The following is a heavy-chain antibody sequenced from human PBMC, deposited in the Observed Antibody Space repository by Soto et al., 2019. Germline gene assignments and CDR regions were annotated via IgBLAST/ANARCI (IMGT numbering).Heavy chain of an antibody. CDR3: AREGFGAAEDY. J-gene: IGHJ4*02. CDR2: IYYSGST. V-gene: IGHV4-59*01. D-gene: IGHD3-10*01. Sequence: SETLSLTCTVSGGSISSYYWSWIRQPPGKGLEWIGYIYYSGSTNYNPSLKSRVTISVDTSKNEFSLKLSFVTAADTAVYYCAREGFGAAEDYWGQGTQVTVSS. CDR1: GGSISSYY.